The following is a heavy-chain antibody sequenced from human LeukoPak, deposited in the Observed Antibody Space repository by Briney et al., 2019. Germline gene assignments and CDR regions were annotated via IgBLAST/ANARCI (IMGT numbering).Heavy chain of an antibody. CDR2: ISGSGGST. CDR1: GFTFSTYI. D-gene: IGHD3-10*01. Sequence: GGSLRLSCAASGFTFSTYIMNWVRQAPGKGLEWVSAISGSGGSTYYADSVKGRFTISRDNSKNTLYLQMNSLRAEDTAVYYCAKDGSYYYGSGAFDYWGQGTLVTVSS. CDR3: AKDGSYYYGSGAFDY. J-gene: IGHJ4*02. V-gene: IGHV3-23*01.